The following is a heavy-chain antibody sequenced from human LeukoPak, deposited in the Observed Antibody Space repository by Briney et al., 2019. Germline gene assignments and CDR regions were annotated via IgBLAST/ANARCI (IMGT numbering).Heavy chain of an antibody. CDR2: ISSSSSYI. J-gene: IGHJ5*02. CDR1: GFTFSSYS. D-gene: IGHD1-1*01. Sequence: GGSLRLSCAASGFTFSSYSMNWVRQAPGKGLEWVSSISSSSSYIYYADSVKGRFTISRDNAKNSLYLQMNSRRAEDTAVYYCARGLEPDNWFDPWGQGTLVTVSS. CDR3: ARGLEPDNWFDP. V-gene: IGHV3-21*01.